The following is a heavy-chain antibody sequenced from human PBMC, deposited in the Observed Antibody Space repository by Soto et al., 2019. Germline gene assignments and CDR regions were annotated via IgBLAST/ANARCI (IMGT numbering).Heavy chain of an antibody. D-gene: IGHD6-13*01. CDR2: IYYSGRT. J-gene: IGHJ4*02. Sequence: QLQLQESGPGLVKPSETLSLTCTVSGGSISSSSYYWGWIRQPPGKGLEWIGSIYYSGRTYYNPSLKSRVTISVDTSKNQFSLKLSSVTAADTAVYYCARSPYSSSPDYWGQGTLVTVSS. V-gene: IGHV4-39*01. CDR1: GGSISSSSYY. CDR3: ARSPYSSSPDY.